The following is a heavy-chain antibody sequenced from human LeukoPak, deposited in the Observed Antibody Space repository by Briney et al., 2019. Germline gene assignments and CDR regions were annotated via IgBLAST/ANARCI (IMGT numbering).Heavy chain of an antibody. V-gene: IGHV3-7*01. CDR2: IKQDGSEK. D-gene: IGHD3-3*01. J-gene: IGHJ4*02. CDR1: GFTFSSYW. Sequence: GGSLRLSCAVSGFTFSSYWMTWVRQAPGKGLEWVANIKQDGSEKNYVDSVTGRFIISRDNAKNSLYLQMNSLRAEDTAVYYCARESYYDFCWGQGTLVTVSS. CDR3: ARESYYDFC.